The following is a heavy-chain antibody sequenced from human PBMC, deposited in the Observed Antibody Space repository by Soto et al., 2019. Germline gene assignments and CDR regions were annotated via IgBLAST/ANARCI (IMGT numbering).Heavy chain of an antibody. V-gene: IGHV4-31*03. Sequence: QVQLQESGPGLLKPSQTLSLTCTVSGGSITSDGFYWTWIRQRPGKGMEWIAYLYYTGSTFYNSSLKSRLTMSLDKSENRLALTMTSLTAADTAISFCASGPFHIWGQGTMVVVSS. CDR3: ASGPFHI. CDR1: GGSITSDGFY. CDR2: LYYTGST. J-gene: IGHJ3*02.